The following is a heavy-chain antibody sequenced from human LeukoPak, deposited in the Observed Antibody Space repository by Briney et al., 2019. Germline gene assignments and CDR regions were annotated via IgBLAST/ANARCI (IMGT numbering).Heavy chain of an antibody. CDR2: ICSTSRCI. V-gene: IGHV3-21*01. J-gene: IGHJ4*02. Sequence: GGSLRLSCAAPGFTFSSYSMNWVRQAPGKGLEWVSSICSTSRCIFYADSVKGRFTISRDNAKSSLYLQMNDLRAVDTAVYYCVRHGDTDSCLANWGQGTLVTVSS. CDR3: VRHGDTDSCLAN. CDR1: GFTFSSYS. D-gene: IGHD2-2*01.